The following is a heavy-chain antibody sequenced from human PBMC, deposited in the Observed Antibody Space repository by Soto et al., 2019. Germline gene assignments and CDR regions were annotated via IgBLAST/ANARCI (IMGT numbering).Heavy chain of an antibody. CDR3: PAYCGGPGSPFYTSAN. Sequence: EVQLVESGGGLVQPGGSLKLSCVASGFLFSDSSMHWVRQAPGKGLEWVGRIKSRANNFATAYVASVKGRFTISRDDSENTAYLEMSSLKTADTAIYYCPAYCGGPGSPFYTSANWGQGTVVTVSS. CDR1: GFLFSDSS. CDR2: IKSRANNFAT. J-gene: IGHJ4*02. V-gene: IGHV3-73*01. D-gene: IGHD4-17*01.